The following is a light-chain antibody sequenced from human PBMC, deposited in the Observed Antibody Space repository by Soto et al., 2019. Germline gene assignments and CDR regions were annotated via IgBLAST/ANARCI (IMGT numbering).Light chain of an antibody. V-gene: IGLV2-23*02. Sequence: QSVLTQPASVSGSPGQSITISCTGTTSDVGSYNLVSWYQQHPGKAPKLITYEVSKRPSGVSPRFSGSKSDNTASLTISGLQAEDDADYYCCSYAASSTFNDVFGTGTKLTVL. CDR3: CSYAASSTFNDV. J-gene: IGLJ1*01. CDR2: EVS. CDR1: TSDVGSYNL.